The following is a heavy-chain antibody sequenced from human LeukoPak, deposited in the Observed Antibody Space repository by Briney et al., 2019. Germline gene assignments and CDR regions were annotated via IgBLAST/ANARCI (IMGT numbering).Heavy chain of an antibody. Sequence: ASVNVSCLASGYTLTHYYMHWVRQPPAPRLECMGIINPNGGSTSYAQTFQGRVTMPRDTSTSTVYMELSSLRSEDTAVYYCARDLNDNSPKRNHNSEIPRMVEYYYYGMDVWGQGTTVTVSS. CDR3: ARDLNDNSPKRNHNSEIPRMVEYYYYGMDV. CDR2: INPNGGST. V-gene: IGHV1-46*01. CDR1: GYTLTHYY. J-gene: IGHJ6*02. D-gene: IGHD4-23*01.